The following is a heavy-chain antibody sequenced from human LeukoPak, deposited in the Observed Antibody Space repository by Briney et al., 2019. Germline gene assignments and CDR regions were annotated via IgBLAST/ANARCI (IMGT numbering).Heavy chain of an antibody. Sequence: SETLSLTCTFSGGSTSSYYWSWIRQPPGKGLEWIGNIYYSGNTNYNPSHKSRVTISVDTSKNQFSLKLRSVTAADTAVYYCAREPRAFNYGDYYYYMDVWGQGTTVTVSS. J-gene: IGHJ6*02. CDR1: GGSTSSYY. CDR2: IYYSGNT. D-gene: IGHD4/OR15-4a*01. V-gene: IGHV4-59*01. CDR3: AREPRAFNYGDYYYYMDV.